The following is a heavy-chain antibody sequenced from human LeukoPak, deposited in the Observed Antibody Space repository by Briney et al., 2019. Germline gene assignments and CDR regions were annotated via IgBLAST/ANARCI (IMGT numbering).Heavy chain of an antibody. V-gene: IGHV4-34*01. CDR3: ARRGPTITMVRGVMSRYYFDY. CDR2: INHSGST. CDR1: GGSFSGYY. Sequence: SETLSLTCAVYGGSFSGYYWSWIRQPPGKGLEWIGEINHSGSTNYNPSLKSRVTISVDTSKNQFSLKLSSVTAADTAVYYCARRGPTITMVRGVMSRYYFDYWGQGTLVTVSS. J-gene: IGHJ4*02. D-gene: IGHD3-10*01.